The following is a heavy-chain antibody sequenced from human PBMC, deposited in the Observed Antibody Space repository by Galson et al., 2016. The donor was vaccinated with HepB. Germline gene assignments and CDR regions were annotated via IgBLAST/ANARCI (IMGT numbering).Heavy chain of an antibody. V-gene: IGHV5-51*01. J-gene: IGHJ4*02. CDR3: ARSRDCTKFDD. CDR1: GYSFTNYW. CDR2: IYPRDSDT. D-gene: IGHD2-8*01. Sequence: QSGAEVKKPGEFLRISCTGSGYSFTNYWIGWVRQMPGKGLQWMGIIYPRDSDTRYSPSFQGQVTISADRSISTAYLQWSTLKASDTAMYYCARSRDCTKFDDWGQGTLVTVSS.